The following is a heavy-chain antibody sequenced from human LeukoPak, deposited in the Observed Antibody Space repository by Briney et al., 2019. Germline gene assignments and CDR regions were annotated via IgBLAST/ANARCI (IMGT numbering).Heavy chain of an antibody. J-gene: IGHJ4*02. CDR3: ARHKDLAGSYLIDY. CDR2: IYPGDSDT. V-gene: IGHV5-51*01. CDR1: GYSFTNYW. D-gene: IGHD1-26*01. Sequence: RGESLKISCKGSGYSFTNYWIGWVRQMPGKGLEWMGIIYPGDSDTRYSPSFQGQVTISADKSISTAYLQWSSLKASDTAMYYCARHKDLAGSYLIDYWGQGTLVTVSS.